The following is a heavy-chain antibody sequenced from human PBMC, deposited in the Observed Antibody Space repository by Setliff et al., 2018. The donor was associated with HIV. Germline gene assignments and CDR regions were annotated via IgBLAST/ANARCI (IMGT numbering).Heavy chain of an antibody. CDR3: ATRIRDGHRGYGYFDF. J-gene: IGHJ4*02. V-gene: IGHV1-24*01. CDR2: FDPEDNKI. Sequence: ASVKVSCKVSGYTVTELSINWVRQAPGKGPEWMGGFDPEDNKIVYAQKFQGRVTTTEDTSTDTAYMELSSLRPEDTAVYYCATRIRDGHRGYGYFDFWGQGTLVPVSS. CDR1: GYTVTELS. D-gene: IGHD5-12*01.